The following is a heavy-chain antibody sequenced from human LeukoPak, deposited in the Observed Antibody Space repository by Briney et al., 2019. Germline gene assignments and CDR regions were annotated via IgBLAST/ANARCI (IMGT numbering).Heavy chain of an antibody. CDR3: ARDQRGFSYSKYYFDY. Sequence: GGSQRLFCAASGYSFSRYGMHWARQARGKGLEWVAVIWYDGNNKYYADSVKGRFTISRDNSKNTLYLQMNSLRAEATAVYYCARDQRGFSYSKYYFDYWGQGTLVTVSS. CDR1: GYSFSRYG. J-gene: IGHJ4*02. V-gene: IGHV3-33*01. CDR2: IWYDGNNK. D-gene: IGHD5-18*01.